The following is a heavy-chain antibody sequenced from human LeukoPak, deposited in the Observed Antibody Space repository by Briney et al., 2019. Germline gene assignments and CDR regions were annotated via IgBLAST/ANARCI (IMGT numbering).Heavy chain of an antibody. CDR3: AKDSIHSGYDHFDY. CDR2: ISWNSGSI. D-gene: IGHD5-12*01. J-gene: IGHJ4*02. V-gene: IGHV3-9*01. CDR1: GFTFVDYA. Sequence: PGRSLRLSCAASGFTFVDYAMHWVRQAPGKGLEWVSGISWNSGSIGYADSVKGRFTISRDNAKNSLYLQMNSLRAEDTALYYCAKDSIHSGYDHFDYWGQGTLVTVSS.